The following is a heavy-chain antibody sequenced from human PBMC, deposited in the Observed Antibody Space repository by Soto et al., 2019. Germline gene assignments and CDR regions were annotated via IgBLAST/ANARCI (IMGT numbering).Heavy chain of an antibody. D-gene: IGHD3-16*01. Sequence: PGGSLRLSCAASGFTFSDSWMDWVRQAPGKGPEWVANNKQDGSEKNYVDSVKGRFTISRDNAKNSLYLQMNSLRAEDTAVYYCASLGRHGWGQGTTVTVSS. J-gene: IGHJ6*02. CDR2: NKQDGSEK. CDR3: ASLGRHG. V-gene: IGHV3-7*01. CDR1: GFTFSDSW.